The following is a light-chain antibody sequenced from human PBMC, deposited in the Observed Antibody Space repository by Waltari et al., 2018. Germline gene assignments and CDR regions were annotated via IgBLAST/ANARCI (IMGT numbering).Light chain of an antibody. Sequence: CRASQSVSSNLAWYQQKPGQAPRLLIYGASTRATGIPARFSGSGSGTEFTLTICSLQSEDFAVYYCQQYNNWPPWTFGQGTKVEIK. CDR3: QQYNNWPPWT. CDR1: QSVSSN. J-gene: IGKJ1*01. V-gene: IGKV3-15*01. CDR2: GAS.